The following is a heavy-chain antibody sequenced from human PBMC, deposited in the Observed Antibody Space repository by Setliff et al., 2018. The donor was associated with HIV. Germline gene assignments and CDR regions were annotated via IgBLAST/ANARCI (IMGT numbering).Heavy chain of an antibody. CDR2: ISGST. V-gene: IGHV4-34*12. Sequence: GSLRLSCAASGFTFSDDYMSWIRQAPGKGLEWVSYISGSTYYNPSLKSRVTISEDTSKNQFSLKLSSATAADTAVYYCARQYGGSDQYYYGMDVWGQGTTVTVSS. CDR1: GFTFSDDY. J-gene: IGHJ6*02. CDR3: ARQYGGSDQYYYGMDV. D-gene: IGHD2-15*01.